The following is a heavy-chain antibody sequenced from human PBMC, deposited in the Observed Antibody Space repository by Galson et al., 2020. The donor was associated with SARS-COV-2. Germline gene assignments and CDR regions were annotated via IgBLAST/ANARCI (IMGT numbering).Heavy chain of an antibody. J-gene: IGHJ6*02. CDR1: GGSVRSSSYY. V-gene: IGHV4-39*01. Sequence: ASETLSLTCTVSGGSVRSSSYYWAWIRQPPGKGLEWIGSIYYTGSTHYTPSFESRVTLSVDTSNNLVSLRLSAVTAADTAVYYCTRPGRDNGYSRYLGDEYAMDVWGRGTTVTVSS. CDR2: IYYTGST. D-gene: IGHD5-12*01. CDR3: TRPGRDNGYSRYLGDEYAMDV.